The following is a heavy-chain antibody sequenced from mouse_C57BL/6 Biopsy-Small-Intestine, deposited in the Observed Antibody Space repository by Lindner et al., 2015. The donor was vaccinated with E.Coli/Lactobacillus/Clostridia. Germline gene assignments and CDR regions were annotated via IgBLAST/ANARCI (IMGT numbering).Heavy chain of an antibody. J-gene: IGHJ2*01. CDR3: ARGTRLDF. CDR2: IFPGDGDI. V-gene: IGHV1-82*01. CDR1: GYTFTSYD. Sequence: QLQESGPELVKPGASVKLSCKASGYTFTSYDINWVKQRPGKGLEWIGRIFPGDGDITYNGKFKGKAALTADKSSSTAYMQLYSLTSEDSAVYFCARGTRLDFWGQGSTLTVSA. D-gene: IGHD2-14*01.